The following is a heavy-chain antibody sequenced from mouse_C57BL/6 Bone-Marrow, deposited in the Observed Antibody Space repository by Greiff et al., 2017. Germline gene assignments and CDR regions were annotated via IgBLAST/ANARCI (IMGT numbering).Heavy chain of an antibody. CDR1: GYTFTSYW. J-gene: IGHJ1*03. CDR2: INPSNGGT. D-gene: IGHD1-1*01. V-gene: IGHV1-53*01. CDR3: ARQGTTVVHWYFDV. Sequence: QVQLQQPGPELVKPGASVKLSCKASGYTFTSYWMHWVKQRPGQGLEWIGNINPSNGGTNYNEKFKSKATLTVDKSSSTAYMQLSSLTSEDSAVYYCARQGTTVVHWYFDVWGTGTTVTVSS.